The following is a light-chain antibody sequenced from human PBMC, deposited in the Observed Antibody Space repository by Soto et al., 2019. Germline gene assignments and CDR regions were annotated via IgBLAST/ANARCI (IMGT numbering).Light chain of an antibody. Sequence: AIRMTQSPSSFSASTGDRVTITRRASQGISSYLAWYQQKPGKAPKLLIYAASTLQSGVPSRFSGSGSGTDFTLTISCLQSADFATYYCQQYYSYPLTFGGGTKVEIK. V-gene: IGKV1-8*01. CDR1: QGISSY. CDR2: AAS. CDR3: QQYYSYPLT. J-gene: IGKJ4*01.